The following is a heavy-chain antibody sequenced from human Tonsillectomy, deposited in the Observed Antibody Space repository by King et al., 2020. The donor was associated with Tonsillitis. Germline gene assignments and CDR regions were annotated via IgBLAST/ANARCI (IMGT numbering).Heavy chain of an antibody. J-gene: IGHJ6*02. V-gene: IGHV3-21*01. D-gene: IGHD6-13*01. CDR1: GFTFSSYT. Sequence: VQLVESGGGLVKTGGSLRVSCAASGFTFSSYTMNWVRQAPGKGLEWVSSISSSSSYIYYADSVKGRFTISRDNAKNSLYLQMNSLRAEDTAVYYCARERETYSSRFDYYYDMDVWGQGTTVTVSS. CDR3: ARERETYSSRFDYYYDMDV. CDR2: ISSSSSYI.